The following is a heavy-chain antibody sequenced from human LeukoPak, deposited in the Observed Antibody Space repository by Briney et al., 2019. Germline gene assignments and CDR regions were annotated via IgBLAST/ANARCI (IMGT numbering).Heavy chain of an antibody. V-gene: IGHV3-48*01. J-gene: IGHJ5*02. Sequence: PGGSLRLSCAGSGFTFSSHSMNWVRQAPGKGLEWVSYISSSSSTIYYADSVKGRFTISRDNAKNSLYLQMNSLRAEDTAVYYCARAEDPWGQGTLVTVSS. CDR1: GFTFSSHS. D-gene: IGHD6-19*01. CDR3: ARAEDP. CDR2: ISSSSSTI.